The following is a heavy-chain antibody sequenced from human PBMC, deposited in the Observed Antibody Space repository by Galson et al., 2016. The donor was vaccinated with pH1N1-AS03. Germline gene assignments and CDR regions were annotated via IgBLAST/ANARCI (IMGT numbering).Heavy chain of an antibody. J-gene: IGHJ4*02. V-gene: IGHV3-21*01. CDR3: ATNIEQSYNSKWYKFDH. CDR1: GLTFSSYS. D-gene: IGHD6-13*01. Sequence: SLRLSCAASGLTFSSYSVNWVRQAPGKGLEWVSSISSRSSDIYYADSVKGRFTISRDNARRSLYLQMNSLRAEDMAVYYCATNIEQSYNSKWYKFDHWGPGTLVTVSS. CDR2: ISSRSSDI.